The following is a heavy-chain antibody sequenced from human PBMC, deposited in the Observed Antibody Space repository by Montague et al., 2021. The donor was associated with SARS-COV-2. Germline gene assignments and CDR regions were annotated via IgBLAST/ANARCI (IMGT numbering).Heavy chain of an antibody. CDR1: GGSISNYY. D-gene: IGHD3-10*01. CDR3: ARDRPRSYYYDSGTYTGGGHAMDV. CDR2: IYASGNT. Sequence: SETLSLTCTVSGGSISNYYWSWIWQPAGKGMGWIGRIYASGNTNSNPSPKSRVTMSVDTDKNQISLKLSSVTAADTAADYCARDRPRSYYYDSGTYTGGGHAMDVWGQGTTVTVSS. J-gene: IGHJ6*02. V-gene: IGHV4-4*07.